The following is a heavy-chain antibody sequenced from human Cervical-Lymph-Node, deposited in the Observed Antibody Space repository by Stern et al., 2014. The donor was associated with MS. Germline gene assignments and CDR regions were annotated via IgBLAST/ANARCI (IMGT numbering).Heavy chain of an antibody. CDR2: IYHTGST. Sequence: VQLVESGPGLVKPLETLSLSCTVSGGSFTDYYWSWIRQPPGKGLEWIGNIYHTGSTHYSPSLKNRVTISLDTSKSQFSLRLTAVTASDTAVYFCARGGRMASMFYWGQGTLVTVSS. CDR1: GGSFTDYY. D-gene: IGHD5-24*01. V-gene: IGHV4-4*09. CDR3: ARGGRMASMFY. J-gene: IGHJ4*02.